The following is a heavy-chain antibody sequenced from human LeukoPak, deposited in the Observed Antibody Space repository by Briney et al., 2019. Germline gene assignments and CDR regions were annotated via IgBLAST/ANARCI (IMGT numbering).Heavy chain of an antibody. V-gene: IGHV4-59*01. D-gene: IGHD4-23*01. CDR1: SGSISSYY. CDR3: ARGVGTNEYGGLRYSFDI. J-gene: IGHJ3*02. Sequence: SETLSLTCTVPSGSISSYYWSWIRQPPRKGLEWIGYIYYSGSTNYNPSLWSRVTISVDTSKSQFSLKLRSVTAADTAVYYCARGVGTNEYGGLRYSFDIWGQGTMVTVSS. CDR2: IYYSGST.